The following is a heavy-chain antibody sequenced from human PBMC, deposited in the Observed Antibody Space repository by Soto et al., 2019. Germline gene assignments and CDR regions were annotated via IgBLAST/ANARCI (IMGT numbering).Heavy chain of an antibody. CDR2: LSRSGNTI. Sequence: ESGGGLVQPGGSLRLSCAASGFTFGDYEMSWIRQAAGKGPEWVSFLSRSGNTIYYADSVKGRFSISRDNAENSLYLQMDSLRVEDTATYFCARSSGGYEADAFDMWGQGTMVTVSA. D-gene: IGHD6-19*01. J-gene: IGHJ3*02. CDR1: GFTFGDYE. V-gene: IGHV3-11*01. CDR3: ARSSGGYEADAFDM.